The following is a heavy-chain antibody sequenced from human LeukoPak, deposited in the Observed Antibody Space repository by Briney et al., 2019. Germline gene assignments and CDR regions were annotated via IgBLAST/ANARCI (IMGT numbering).Heavy chain of an antibody. CDR1: GYTLTELS. Sequence: EASVKVSCKVSGYTLTELSMHWVRQAPGKGREWMGGFDPEDGETIYAQKFQGRVTMTEDTSTDTAYMELRSLRSEDTGVDYCGTERRFNFDYWGQGTLVTVSS. V-gene: IGHV1-24*01. CDR2: FDPEDGET. J-gene: IGHJ4*02. D-gene: IGHD3-10*01. CDR3: GTERRFNFDY.